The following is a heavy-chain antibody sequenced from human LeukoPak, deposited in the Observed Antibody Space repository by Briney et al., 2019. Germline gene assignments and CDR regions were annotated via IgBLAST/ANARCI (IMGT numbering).Heavy chain of an antibody. CDR1: GFTFSSYA. Sequence: GGSLRLSCAASGFTFSSYAMHWVRQAPGKGLEWVAVISYDGSNKYYADSVKGRFTISRDNSKNTLYLQMNSLRAEDTAVYYCARGGDIVVVPAGALGDYWGQGTLVTVSS. J-gene: IGHJ4*02. CDR3: ARGGDIVVVPAGALGDY. V-gene: IGHV3-30*04. D-gene: IGHD2-2*01. CDR2: ISYDGSNK.